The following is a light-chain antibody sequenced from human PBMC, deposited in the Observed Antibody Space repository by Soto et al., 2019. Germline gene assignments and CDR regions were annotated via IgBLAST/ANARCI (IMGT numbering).Light chain of an antibody. CDR3: QQYGSSPYT. Sequence: EIVLTQSPGTLSLSPGERATLSCRASQSVTSDYLAWYQQKPGQAPRLLLYGASNRATGIPDRFSGSGSGTDFTLTISRLEPEDFAAYSCQQYGSSPYTFGQGTKLEIK. CDR1: QSVTSDY. CDR2: GAS. V-gene: IGKV3-20*01. J-gene: IGKJ2*01.